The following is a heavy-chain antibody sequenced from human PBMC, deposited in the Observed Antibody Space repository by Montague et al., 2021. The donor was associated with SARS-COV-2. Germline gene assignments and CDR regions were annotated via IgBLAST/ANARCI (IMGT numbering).Heavy chain of an antibody. V-gene: IGHV4-39*01. CDR3: AGLQYFHQGSGWVHLDN. CDR2: TNYSGNC. D-gene: IGHD6-19*01. CDR1: GGSFSTPNAY. Sequence: SETLSLTCSVSGGSFSTPNAYWGWIRQSPGKGLEWLGTTNYSGNCDHNPYRKSRINLFIDTSKVPLSLKLIPVTAADTGLYCCAGLQYFHQGSGWVHLDNGGPGTL. J-gene: IGHJ4*02.